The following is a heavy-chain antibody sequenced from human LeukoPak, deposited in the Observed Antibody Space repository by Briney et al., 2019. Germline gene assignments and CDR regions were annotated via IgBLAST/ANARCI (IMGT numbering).Heavy chain of an antibody. CDR3: ARALSG. CDR1: GFTFSDHA. Sequence: GGSLRLSCAASGFTFSDHAMSWVRQTPAKGLESVSSISAGGDRTHYADSVKGRFTVSRDNSKNTLYLHMNSLRAEDTAVYYCARALSGWGQGTLVTVSS. D-gene: IGHD3-3*01. CDR2: ISAGGDRT. V-gene: IGHV3-23*01. J-gene: IGHJ4*02.